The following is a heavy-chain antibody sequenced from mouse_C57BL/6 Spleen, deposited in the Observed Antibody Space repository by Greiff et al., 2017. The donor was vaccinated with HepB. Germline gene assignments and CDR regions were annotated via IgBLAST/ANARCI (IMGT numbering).Heavy chain of an antibody. Sequence: QVQLQQPGAELVKPGASVKVSCKASGYTFTSYWMHWVKQRPGQGLEWIGRINPSDSDTNYNQKFKGKATLTVDKSSSTAYMHLISLASEDSAVYYCAILSPLTVWGQGTTLTVSS. CDR3: AILSPLTV. CDR1: GYTFTSYW. CDR2: INPSDSDT. D-gene: IGHD4-1*01. J-gene: IGHJ2*01. V-gene: IGHV1-74*01.